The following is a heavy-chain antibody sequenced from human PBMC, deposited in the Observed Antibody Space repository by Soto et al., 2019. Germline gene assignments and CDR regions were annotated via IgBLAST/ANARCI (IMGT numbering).Heavy chain of an antibody. CDR2: IYYSGST. Sequence: SETLSLTCTFSGESISSSTYFLGWVRQPPGKGLEWIGSIYYSGSTYYNPSLKSRVTISVDTSKNHFSLKLSSVTAADTAVYYCARHLGEGYFDYWGQGTLVTVSS. J-gene: IGHJ4*02. V-gene: IGHV4-39*01. CDR1: GESISSSTYF. CDR3: ARHLGEGYFDY.